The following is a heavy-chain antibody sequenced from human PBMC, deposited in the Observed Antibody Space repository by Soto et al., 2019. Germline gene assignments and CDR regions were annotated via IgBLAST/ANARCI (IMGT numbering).Heavy chain of an antibody. D-gene: IGHD2-15*01. CDR2: IYWDDDK. V-gene: IGHV2-5*02. J-gene: IGHJ6*02. Sequence: QITLKESGPTLVKPTQTLTLTCTFSGFSLSTSGVGVGWIRQPPGKALEWLALIYWDDDKRYSPSLKRRLTIIKDTSKKQVVLTMTIMDPVDTATYYCAHNELLGYCSGGSCFSAPYGMDVWGQGTTVTVSS. CDR1: GFSLSTSGVG. CDR3: AHNELLGYCSGGSCFSAPYGMDV.